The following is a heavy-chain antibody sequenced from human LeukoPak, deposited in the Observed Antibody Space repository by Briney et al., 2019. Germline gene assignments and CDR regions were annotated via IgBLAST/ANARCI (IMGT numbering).Heavy chain of an antibody. CDR1: GYTFTGYY. CDR3: ARVDGGEWYYFDY. CDR2: SNPNNGGT. Sequence: ASVKVSCKASGYTFTGYYMHWVRQAPGQGLEWMGWSNPNNGGTNYAQKFQGGVTMTLDTSISTAYMELSRLRSDDTAIYYCARVDGGEWYYFDYWGQGTLVTVSS. J-gene: IGHJ4*02. D-gene: IGHD2-8*02. V-gene: IGHV1-2*02.